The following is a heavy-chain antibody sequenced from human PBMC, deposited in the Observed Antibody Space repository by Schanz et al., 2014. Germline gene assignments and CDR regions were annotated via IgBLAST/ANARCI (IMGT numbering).Heavy chain of an antibody. Sequence: QVQLVQSGAEVKKPGASVKVSCKASGYTFVSYSMHWVRQAPGQGLEWMGWISAYTNNTNYAQKVQGRVTMTTDTSTGTAYMELRSLRSEDTAVYYCARDGVDAAAGGNYWGQGTLVTVSS. D-gene: IGHD6-13*01. CDR2: ISAYTNNT. V-gene: IGHV1-18*04. CDR1: GYTFVSYS. J-gene: IGHJ4*02. CDR3: ARDGVDAAAGGNY.